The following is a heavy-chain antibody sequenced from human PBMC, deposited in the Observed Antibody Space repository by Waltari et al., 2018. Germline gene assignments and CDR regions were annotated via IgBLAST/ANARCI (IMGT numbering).Heavy chain of an antibody. D-gene: IGHD3-22*01. CDR3: ARGIESRDSGYYRNYFDY. Sequence: QVQLQESGPGLVKPSETLSLTCTVSGGSISSYYWSWIRQPPGTGLEWIGYIYYSGSTNYNPSLKSRVTISVDTSKNQFSLKLSSVTAADTAVYYCARGIESRDSGYYRNYFDYWGQGTLVTVSS. CDR2: IYYSGST. J-gene: IGHJ4*02. V-gene: IGHV4-59*01. CDR1: GGSISSYY.